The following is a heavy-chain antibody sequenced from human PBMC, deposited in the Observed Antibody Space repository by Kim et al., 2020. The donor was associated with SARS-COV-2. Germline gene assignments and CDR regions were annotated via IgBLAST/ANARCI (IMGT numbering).Heavy chain of an antibody. V-gene: IGHV4-39*01. D-gene: IGHD3-3*01. J-gene: IGHJ5*02. CDR2: IYYSGST. Sequence: SETLSLTCTVSGGSISSSSYYWGWIRQPPGKGLEWIGSIYYSGSTYYNPSLKSRVTISVDTSKNQFSLKLSSVTAADTAVYYCARLGPYYDFWSGYFGNWFDPWGQGTLVTVSS. CDR3: ARLGPYYDFWSGYFGNWFDP. CDR1: GGSISSSSYY.